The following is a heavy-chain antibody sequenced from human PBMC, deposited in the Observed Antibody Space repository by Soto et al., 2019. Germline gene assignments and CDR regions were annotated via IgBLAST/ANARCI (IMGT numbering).Heavy chain of an antibody. D-gene: IGHD3-10*01. CDR3: AKFGRRGRILKYSYFNYYMDV. CDR2: IGGRSVRT. V-gene: IGHV3-23*01. CDR1: GFSFSSYA. J-gene: IGHJ6*03. Sequence: EGQLLESGGGLVRPGGSLRLSCAASGFSFSSYAMSWVRQAPGKGLEWVSGIGGRSVRTYHADSVKGRFNISRDNPKNTLYLQMNSLRAEDTAVYYCAKFGRRGRILKYSYFNYYMDVWGKGTTVTVSS.